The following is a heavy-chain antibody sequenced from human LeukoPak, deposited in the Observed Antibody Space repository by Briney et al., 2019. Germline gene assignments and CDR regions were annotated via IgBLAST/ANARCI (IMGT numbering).Heavy chain of an antibody. D-gene: IGHD4-11*01. V-gene: IGHV1-69*06. CDR2: IIPIFGTA. CDR3: AIPRRAYSHPPPPSSD. Sequence: EASVKVSCKASGGTFSSYAISWVRQAPGQGLEWMGGIIPIFGTANYAQKFQGRVTITADKSTSTAYTELSSLRSEDTAVYYCAIPRRAYSHPPPPSSDWGQGTLVTVSS. CDR1: GGTFSSYA. J-gene: IGHJ4*02.